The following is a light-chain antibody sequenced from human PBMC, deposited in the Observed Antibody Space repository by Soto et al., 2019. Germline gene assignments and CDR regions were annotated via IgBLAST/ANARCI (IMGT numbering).Light chain of an antibody. CDR2: GNS. V-gene: IGLV1-40*01. Sequence: QSVLTQTPSVSGAPGQRVTISCTGSSSNIGAGYDVHWYQQLPGTAPKLLIYGNSNRPSGVPDRFSGSKSGTSASLAITGLQAEDEADYYCQSFDNTRSGYWVFGGGTKLTVL. CDR1: SSNIGAGYD. J-gene: IGLJ3*02. CDR3: QSFDNTRSGYWV.